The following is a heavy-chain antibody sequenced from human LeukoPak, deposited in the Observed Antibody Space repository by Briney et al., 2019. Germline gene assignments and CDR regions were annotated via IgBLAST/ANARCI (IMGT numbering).Heavy chain of an antibody. Sequence: PGGSLRLSCAASGFTFSDYYMSWIRQAPGKGLEWVSYISTSGNNIYYPDSVKDRFTISRDNAKNSLYLQMNSLRAEDTAVYYCARGDGGYYFDSWGQGTLVTVSS. CDR1: GFTFSDYY. V-gene: IGHV3-11*01. D-gene: IGHD3-16*01. CDR2: ISTSGNNI. J-gene: IGHJ4*02. CDR3: ARGDGGYYFDS.